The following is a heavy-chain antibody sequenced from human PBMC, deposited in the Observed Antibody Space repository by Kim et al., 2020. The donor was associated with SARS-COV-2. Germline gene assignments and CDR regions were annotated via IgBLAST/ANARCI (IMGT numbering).Heavy chain of an antibody. J-gene: IGHJ6*02. CDR1: GYTLTELS. CDR3: ATRVADYVWGSYREDYYYYGMDV. V-gene: IGHV1-24*01. CDR2: FDPEDGET. Sequence: ASVKVSCKVSGYTLTELSMHWVRQAPGKGLEWMGGFDPEDGETIYAQKFQGRVTMTEDTSTDTAYMELSSLRSEDTAVYYCATRVADYVWGSYREDYYYYGMDVWGQGTTVTVSS. D-gene: IGHD3-16*02.